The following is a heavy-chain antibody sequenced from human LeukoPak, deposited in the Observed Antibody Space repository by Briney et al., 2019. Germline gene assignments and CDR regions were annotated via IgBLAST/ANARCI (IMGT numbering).Heavy chain of an antibody. CDR2: INPNSGGT. Sequence: GASVKVSCKASGSTFTGYYMHWVRQAPGQGLEWMGWINPNSGGTNYAQKFQGRVTMTRDTSISTAYMELSRLRSDDTAVYYCARDLEGDNSSSSPTYYYDSSGYSNYWGQGTLVTVSS. J-gene: IGHJ4*02. CDR3: ARDLEGDNSSSSPTYYYDSSGYSNY. D-gene: IGHD3-22*01. V-gene: IGHV1-2*02. CDR1: GSTFTGYY.